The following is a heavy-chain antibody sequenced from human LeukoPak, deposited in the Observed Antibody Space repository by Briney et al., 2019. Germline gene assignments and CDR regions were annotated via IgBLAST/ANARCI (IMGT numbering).Heavy chain of an antibody. V-gene: IGHV3-9*01. CDR1: GFTFDDYA. J-gene: IGHJ3*02. D-gene: IGHD3-9*01. Sequence: TGGSLRLSCAASGFTFDDYAMHWVRQAPGKGLEWVSGISWNSGSIGYADSVKGRFTISRDNARNTLYLQMDSLRAEDTAVYYCVTLTGPLENAFDIWGQGTMVTVSS. CDR3: VTLTGPLENAFDI. CDR2: ISWNSGSI.